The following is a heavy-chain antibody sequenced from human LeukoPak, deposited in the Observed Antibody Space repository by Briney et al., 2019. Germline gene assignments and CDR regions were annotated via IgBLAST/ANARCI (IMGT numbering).Heavy chain of an antibody. CDR3: ARDWTPLGGGGFDY. D-gene: IGHD1-1*01. J-gene: IGHJ4*02. V-gene: IGHV4-34*01. Sequence: SGTLPLTCAVYGGSFSGYYWSWIRQPPGKGLEWIGEINHSGSTNYNPSLKSRVTISVDTSKNQFSLKLSSVTAADTAVYYCARDWTPLGGGGFDYWGQGTLVTVSS. CDR1: GGSFSGYY. CDR2: INHSGST.